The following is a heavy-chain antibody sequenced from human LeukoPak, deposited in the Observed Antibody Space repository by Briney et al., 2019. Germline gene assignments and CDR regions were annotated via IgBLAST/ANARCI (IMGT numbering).Heavy chain of an antibody. CDR2: ISAYNGNT. J-gene: IGHJ4*02. D-gene: IGHD5-12*01. CDR1: GYTFTSYG. Sequence: ASVKVSCKASGYTFTSYGISWVRQAPGQGLEWMGWISAYNGNTNYAQKLQGRVTMTTDTSTSTAYMELRSLRSDDTAVYYCARGQSGYSGYDPRPDVEGDYWGQGTLVTVSS. V-gene: IGHV1-18*01. CDR3: ARGQSGYSGYDPRPDVEGDY.